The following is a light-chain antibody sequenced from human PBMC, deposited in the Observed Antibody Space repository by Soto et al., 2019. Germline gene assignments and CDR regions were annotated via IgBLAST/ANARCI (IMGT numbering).Light chain of an antibody. CDR2: EAS. Sequence: EIVMTQSPATLSVSPGERATLSCRASQSLSSNLAWYQQKPGQAPRLLFYEASTRATGVPARFSGSGFGTDFTLTISSLRTEDFAVYYCQQNNQWPWTFGQGTKVDI. CDR1: QSLSSN. CDR3: QQNNQWPWT. V-gene: IGKV3-15*01. J-gene: IGKJ1*01.